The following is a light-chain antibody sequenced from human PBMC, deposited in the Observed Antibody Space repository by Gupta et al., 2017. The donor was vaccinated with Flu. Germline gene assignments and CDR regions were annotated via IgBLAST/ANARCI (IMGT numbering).Light chain of an antibody. CDR2: TAS. V-gene: IGKV1-6*01. J-gene: IGKJ3*01. CDR1: QGIRND. Sequence: AIQMTQSPSSLSASVGDRVTITCRASQGIRNDLGWYQQKSGKAPKLLIYTASSLESGVPSRFSGSGSGTDFTLTISSLQPEDVATYYCLQDYSYPFTFGPGTKVDIK. CDR3: LQDYSYPFT.